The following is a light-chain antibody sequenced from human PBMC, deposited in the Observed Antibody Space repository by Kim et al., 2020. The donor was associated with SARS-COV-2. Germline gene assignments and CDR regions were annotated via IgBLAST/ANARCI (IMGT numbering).Light chain of an antibody. CDR1: QSVSNY. Sequence: ASVGDSVTITCRASQSVSNYLAWYQQKPGKVPKLLIYAASTLQSGVPSRFSGSGSGTDFTLTISSLRPEDVATYYCQRYNSAPRTFGQGTKVDIK. CDR3: QRYNSAPRT. CDR2: AAS. V-gene: IGKV1-27*01. J-gene: IGKJ1*01.